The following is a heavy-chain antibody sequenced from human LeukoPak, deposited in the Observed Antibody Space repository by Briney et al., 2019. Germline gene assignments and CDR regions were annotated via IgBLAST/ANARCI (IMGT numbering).Heavy chain of an antibody. V-gene: IGHV2-70*11. J-gene: IGHJ4*02. CDR3: ARIRYSSGCLDY. CDR2: IDWDDDK. Sequence: SGPALVKPTQTLTLTCAFSWFSLSTSGMCVSWIRQPPGKALEWLARIDWDDDKYYSTSLKTRLTISKDTSKNQVVLTMTNMDPVDTATYYCARIRYSSGCLDYWGQGTLVTVSS. CDR1: WFSLSTSGMC. D-gene: IGHD6-19*01.